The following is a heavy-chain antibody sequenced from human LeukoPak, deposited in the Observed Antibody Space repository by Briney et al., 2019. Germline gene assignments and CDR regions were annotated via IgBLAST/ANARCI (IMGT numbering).Heavy chain of an antibody. J-gene: IGHJ4*02. V-gene: IGHV4-61*02. D-gene: IGHD3-10*01. Sequence: SETLSLTXTVSGGSISSGSYYWSWIRQPAGKGLEWIGRIYTSGSTNYNPSLKSRVTISVDTSKNQFSLKLSSVTAADTAVYYCARETYYYSSGKVSDYWGQGTLVTVSS. CDR2: IYTSGST. CDR3: ARETYYYSSGKVSDY. CDR1: GGSISSGSYY.